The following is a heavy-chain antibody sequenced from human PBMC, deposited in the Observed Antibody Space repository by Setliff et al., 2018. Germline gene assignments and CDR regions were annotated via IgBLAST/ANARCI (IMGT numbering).Heavy chain of an antibody. Sequence: PGGSLRLSCAASGFTLRSYWMSWVRQAPGKGLEWVANIKEDGSETYYVDSVKGRFTISRDYARNSVSLEMNNLGAEDTAVYFCARGHFYAGTWLFDFWGQGTLVTVSS. D-gene: IGHD3-3*02. CDR2: IKEDGSET. CDR1: GFTLRSYW. CDR3: ARGHFYAGTWLFDF. V-gene: IGHV3-7*01. J-gene: IGHJ4*02.